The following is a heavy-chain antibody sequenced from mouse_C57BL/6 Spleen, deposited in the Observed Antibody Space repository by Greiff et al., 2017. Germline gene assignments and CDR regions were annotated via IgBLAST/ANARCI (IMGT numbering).Heavy chain of an antibody. J-gene: IGHJ2*01. V-gene: IGHV1-26*01. CDR2: INPNNGGT. CDR1: GYTFTDYY. D-gene: IGHD1-1*01. CDR3: ASSSSYDYFDY. Sequence: VQLQQSGPELVKPGASVKISCKASGYTFTDYYMNWVKQSHGKSLEWIGDINPNNGGTSYNQKFKGKATLTVDKSSSTAYMELRSLTSEDSAVYYCASSSSYDYFDYWGQGTTLTVSS.